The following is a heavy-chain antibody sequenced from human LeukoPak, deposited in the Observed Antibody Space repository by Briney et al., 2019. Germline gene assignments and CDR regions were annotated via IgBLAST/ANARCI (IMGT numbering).Heavy chain of an antibody. V-gene: IGHV3-21*01. CDR3: VRDLMGSGSTTAYLHH. CDR2: ISRRSRHV. D-gene: IGHD1-1*01. J-gene: IGHJ1*01. CDR1: GFTFSDYS. Sequence: PGGSLRLSCTASGFTFSDYSMNWVRQAPGKGLEWVSSISRRSRHVYYAASVKGRFTISRDNAKNSIYLQMNSLRAEDMAVYFCVRDLMGSGSTTAYLHHWGQGTLVTVSS.